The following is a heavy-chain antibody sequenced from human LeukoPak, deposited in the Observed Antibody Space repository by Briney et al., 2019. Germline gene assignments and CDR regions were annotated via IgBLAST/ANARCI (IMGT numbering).Heavy chain of an antibody. CDR2: IYYSGST. CDR3: ARDTEREDAFDI. J-gene: IGHJ3*02. Sequence: PSETLSLTCTVSGGSISSYYWSWIRQPPGKGLEWIGYIYYSGSTNYNPSLKSRVTISVDTSKNQFSLKLSSVTAADTAVYYCARDTEREDAFDIWGQGTMVTVSS. V-gene: IGHV4-59*01. D-gene: IGHD1-14*01. CDR1: GGSISSYY.